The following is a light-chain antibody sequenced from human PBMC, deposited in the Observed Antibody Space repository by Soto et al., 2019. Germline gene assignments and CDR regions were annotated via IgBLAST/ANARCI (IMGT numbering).Light chain of an antibody. CDR2: EVG. CDR1: SSDVGDYNY. V-gene: IGLV2-14*01. CDR3: KSFTSSSTFV. J-gene: IGLJ1*01. Sequence: QSAVTQPASVSGSPGQTITISCTGTSSDVGDYNYDSWYQQHPGKAPKLMIYEVGNRPSGVSSRFSGSKSGNTASLTISGLQAEDEADYYCKSFTSSSTFVFGTGTKSPS.